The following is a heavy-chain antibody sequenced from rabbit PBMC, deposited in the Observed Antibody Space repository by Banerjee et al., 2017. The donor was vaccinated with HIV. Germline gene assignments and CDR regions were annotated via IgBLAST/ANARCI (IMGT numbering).Heavy chain of an antibody. CDR2: IWTGNSKT. CDR1: GFTLSSYW. D-gene: IGHD8-1*01. CDR3: ARDLGGSSDL. V-gene: IGHV1S45*01. J-gene: IGHJ4*01. Sequence: QEQLVESGGGLVQPEGSLTLTCTASGFTLSSYWMCWVRQAPGKGLEWIGCIWTGNSKTAYANWAKGRFTISKTSSTTVTLQMTSLTAADTTTYFCARDLGGSSDLWGPGTLVTVS.